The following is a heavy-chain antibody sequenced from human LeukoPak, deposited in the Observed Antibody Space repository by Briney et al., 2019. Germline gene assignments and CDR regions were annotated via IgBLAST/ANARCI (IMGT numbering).Heavy chain of an antibody. D-gene: IGHD3-9*01. CDR1: GASITNYY. CDR2: IYYSGNT. J-gene: IGHJ3*02. CDR3: ARVMTGAFDI. Sequence: PSETLSLTCSVSGASITNYYWSWIRQAPGKGLEWIGYIYYSGNTNTYNPSLKSRATISLYTSRKYFSLKLSSVTAADTAVYYCARVMTGAFDIWGQGTMVTVSS. V-gene: IGHV4-59*12.